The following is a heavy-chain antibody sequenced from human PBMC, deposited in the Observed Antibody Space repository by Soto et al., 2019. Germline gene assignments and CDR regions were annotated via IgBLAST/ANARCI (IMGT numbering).Heavy chain of an antibody. CDR1: GGSISSGGYY. D-gene: IGHD5-18*01. Sequence: TLSLTCTVSGGSISSGGYYWSWIRQHPGKGLEWIGYIYYSGSTYYNPSLKSRVTISVDTSKNQFSLKLSSVTAADTAVYYCARAGIYSYGYYYYGMDVWGQGTTVTVSS. J-gene: IGHJ6*02. CDR2: IYYSGST. CDR3: ARAGIYSYGYYYYGMDV. V-gene: IGHV4-31*03.